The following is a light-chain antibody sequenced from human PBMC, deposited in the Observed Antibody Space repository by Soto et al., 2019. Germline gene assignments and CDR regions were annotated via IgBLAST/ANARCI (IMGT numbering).Light chain of an antibody. CDR1: SSNIGNNY. Sequence: QSVLTQPPSVSAAPGQKVTISCSGSSSNIGNNYVAWYQQLPGTAPKLLIYDNNKRPSGIPDRFSGSKSGTSATLGITGLQTGDEAAYYCGTWDDSLSGGLVGGGTKLTVL. CDR2: DNN. J-gene: IGLJ2*01. V-gene: IGLV1-51*01. CDR3: GTWDDSLSGGL.